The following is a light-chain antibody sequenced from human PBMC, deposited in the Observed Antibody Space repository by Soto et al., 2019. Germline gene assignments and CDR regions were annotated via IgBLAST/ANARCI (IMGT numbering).Light chain of an antibody. CDR1: SSDVGGYNY. Sequence: QSALTQPASVSGSPGQSITISCTGTSSDVGGYNYVSWYQQHPGKAPKLMIYDVSNRPSGVSNRFSGSKSGNTASLTISGLQAEDEADYYCNSYTSSSTSYVFGTGTKLTVL. CDR2: DVS. V-gene: IGLV2-14*01. J-gene: IGLJ1*01. CDR3: NSYTSSSTSYV.